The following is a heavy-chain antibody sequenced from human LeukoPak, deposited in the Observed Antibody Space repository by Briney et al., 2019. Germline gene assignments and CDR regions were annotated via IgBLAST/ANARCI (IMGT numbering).Heavy chain of an antibody. V-gene: IGHV3-7*01. CDR1: GFTFSSYW. CDR2: IKQDGSDK. J-gene: IGHJ4*02. Sequence: PGGSLRLSCAASGFTFSSYWMSWVRQAPGKGLEWVAKIKQDGSDKYYVDSVEGRFTISRDNAKNSLYLQMNSLRAEDTAVYYCARGPTRANSSDYWGQGTLVTVSS. D-gene: IGHD2/OR15-2a*01. CDR3: ARGPTRANSSDY.